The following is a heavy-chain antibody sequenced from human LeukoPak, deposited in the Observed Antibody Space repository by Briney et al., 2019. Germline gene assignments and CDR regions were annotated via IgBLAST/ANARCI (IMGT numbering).Heavy chain of an antibody. V-gene: IGHV4-39*01. Sequence: SETLSLTCTVSGGSISSSSYYWGWIRQPPGEGLEWIGSIYYSGSTYYNPSLKSRVTISVDTSKNQFSLKLGSVTAADTAVYYCARHVRGGITIFGWGQGTLVTVSS. CDR1: GGSISSSSYY. J-gene: IGHJ4*02. CDR2: IYYSGST. CDR3: ARHVRGGITIFG. D-gene: IGHD3-9*01.